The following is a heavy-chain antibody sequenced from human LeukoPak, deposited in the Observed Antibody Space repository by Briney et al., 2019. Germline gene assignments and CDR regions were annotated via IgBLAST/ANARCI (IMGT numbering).Heavy chain of an antibody. D-gene: IGHD3-10*01. J-gene: IGHJ4*02. Sequence: GGSLRLSCAASGFTFSSYWMSWVRQAPGKGLEWVAIIKQDGSEKYYVDSVKGRFTISRDNAKNSLYLQMNSLRAEDTAVYYCAREDLWFGETPFDYWGQGTLVTVSS. CDR3: AREDLWFGETPFDY. V-gene: IGHV3-7*01. CDR1: GFTFSSYW. CDR2: IKQDGSEK.